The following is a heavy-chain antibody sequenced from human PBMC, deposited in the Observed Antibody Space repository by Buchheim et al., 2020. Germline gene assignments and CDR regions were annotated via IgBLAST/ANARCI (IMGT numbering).Heavy chain of an antibody. J-gene: IGHJ4*02. CDR1: GGSISSSSHY. D-gene: IGHD6-6*01. CDR2: IYYSGST. Sequence: QLQLQESGPGLVKPSETLSLTCTVSGGSISSSSHYWGWVRQTPGKGLEWIGSIYYSGSTYYNPSLKSRVTIFVDTSKNQFSLKLSSVTAADTAVYYCAREKSSSSGYWGQGTL. V-gene: IGHV4-39*01. CDR3: AREKSSSSGY.